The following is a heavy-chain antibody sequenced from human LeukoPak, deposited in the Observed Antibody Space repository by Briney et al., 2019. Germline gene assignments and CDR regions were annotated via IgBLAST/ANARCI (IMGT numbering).Heavy chain of an antibody. CDR3: ARSGYYDFWSGYSHYFDY. V-gene: IGHV4-38-2*01. D-gene: IGHD3-3*01. CDR1: GYSISSGYY. Sequence: SETLSLTCAVSGYSISSGYYWGWIRQPPGKGLEWIGSIYHSGSTYYNPSLKSRVTISVDTSKNQFSLKLSSVTAADTAVYCCARSGYYDFWSGYSHYFDYWGQGTLVTVSS. J-gene: IGHJ4*02. CDR2: IYHSGST.